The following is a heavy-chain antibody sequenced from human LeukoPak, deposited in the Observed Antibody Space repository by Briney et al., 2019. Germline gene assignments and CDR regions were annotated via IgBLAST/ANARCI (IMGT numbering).Heavy chain of an antibody. Sequence: PGGSLRLSCAASGFTFSSYAMSWVRQAPGKGLEWVSAISGSVGSTYYADSVKGRFTISRDNSKNTLYLQMNSLRAEDTAVYYCAKGYYYGSGSYPADYWGQGTLVTVSS. V-gene: IGHV3-23*01. D-gene: IGHD3-10*01. CDR2: ISGSVGST. J-gene: IGHJ4*02. CDR1: GFTFSSYA. CDR3: AKGYYYGSGSYPADY.